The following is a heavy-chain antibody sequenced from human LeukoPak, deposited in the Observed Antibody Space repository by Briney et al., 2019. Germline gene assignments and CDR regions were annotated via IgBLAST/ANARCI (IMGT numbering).Heavy chain of an antibody. CDR2: IYYSGST. J-gene: IGHJ4*02. D-gene: IGHD4-17*01. V-gene: IGHV4-59*01. CDR1: GGSIGSYY. Sequence: PSEALSLTCTVSGGSIGSYYWSWIRQPPGKGLEWIGYIYYSGSTNYNPSLKSRVTISVDTSKNQFSLKLSSVTAADTAVYYCARAVGYGDYLWNWGQGTLVTVSS. CDR3: ARAVGYGDYLWN.